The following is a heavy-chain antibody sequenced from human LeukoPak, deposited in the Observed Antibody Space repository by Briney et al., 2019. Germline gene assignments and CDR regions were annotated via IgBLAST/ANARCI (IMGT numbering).Heavy chain of an antibody. CDR3: AREERDYGDPFDY. Sequence: PSETLSLTCTVYGGSFSGYYWSWIRQPPGNGLQWIGEINHSGSTNYNPSLKSRVTISVDTSKNQFSLKLSSVTAADTAVYYCAREERDYGDPFDYWGQGTLVTVSS. CDR1: GGSFSGYY. V-gene: IGHV4-34*01. CDR2: INHSGST. J-gene: IGHJ4*02. D-gene: IGHD4-17*01.